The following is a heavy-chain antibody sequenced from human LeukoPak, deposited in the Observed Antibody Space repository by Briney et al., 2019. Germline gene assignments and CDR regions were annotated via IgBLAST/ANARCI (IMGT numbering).Heavy chain of an antibody. Sequence: SETLSLTCTVSGYSISSGYYWGWIRQPPGKGLEWIGEINHSGSTNYNPSLKSRVTISVDTSKNQFSLKLSSVTAADTAVYYCARGWKARPFDYWGQGTLVTVSS. D-gene: IGHD1-1*01. CDR2: INHSGST. CDR1: GYSISSGYY. CDR3: ARGWKARPFDY. J-gene: IGHJ4*02. V-gene: IGHV4-38-2*02.